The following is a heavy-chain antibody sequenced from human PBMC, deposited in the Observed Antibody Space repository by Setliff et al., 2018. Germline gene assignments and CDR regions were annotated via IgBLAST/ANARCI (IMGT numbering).Heavy chain of an antibody. CDR3: ASNPFNSGPPYYFDY. J-gene: IGHJ4*02. V-gene: IGHV4-59*01. Sequence: SETLSLTCSVSGGSISSYSWGWIRQPPGKGLEWIGFFYYNGATNYNPSLKSRVTISVDTSKNQFSLNLNSVTAADTAVYYCASNPFNSGPPYYFDYWGQGTLVTVSS. CDR2: FYYNGAT. CDR1: GGSISSYS. D-gene: IGHD6-19*01.